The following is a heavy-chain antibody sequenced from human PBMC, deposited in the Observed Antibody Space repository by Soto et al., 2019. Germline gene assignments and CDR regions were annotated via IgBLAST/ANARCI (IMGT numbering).Heavy chain of an antibody. CDR3: AGSSGYYPGSFDF. CDR2: ISGSGGST. J-gene: IGHJ4*02. Sequence: GGSLRLSCAASGFTFSSYAMSWVRQAPGKGLEWVSAISGSGGSTYYADSVKGRSTISRDNSKNTLYLQMNSLRAEDTAVYYCAGSSGYYPGSFDFWGQGTLVTVSS. CDR1: GFTFSSYA. V-gene: IGHV3-23*01. D-gene: IGHD3-22*01.